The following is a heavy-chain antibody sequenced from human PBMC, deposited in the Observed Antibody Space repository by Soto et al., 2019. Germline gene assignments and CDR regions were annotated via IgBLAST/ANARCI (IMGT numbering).Heavy chain of an antibody. D-gene: IGHD2-15*01. CDR1: GFTFSSYA. V-gene: IGHV3-74*01. CDR2: ISGNGSST. CDR3: ARRRCSGGSCPNWFDP. J-gene: IGHJ5*02. Sequence: PGGSLRLSCAASGFTFSSYAMRWVRQAPGKGLVWVSRISGNGSSTSYADSVKGRFTISRDNAKNTLYLQMNSLRAEDTAVYYCARRRCSGGSCPNWFDPWGQGTLVTVSS.